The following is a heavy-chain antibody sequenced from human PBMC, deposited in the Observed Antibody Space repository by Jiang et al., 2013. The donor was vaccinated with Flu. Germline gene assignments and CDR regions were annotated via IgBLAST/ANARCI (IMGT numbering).Heavy chain of an antibody. Sequence: VQLVESGGGVVQPGRSLRLACATSGFTFSSYGMHWVRQAPGKGLEWVAVVSYDGKVQYYGDSVKGRFIISRDNSKNTLSLQMNSLRVEDTAIYYCAKEFSEKRANHFDNWGQGTLVTV. V-gene: IGHV3-30*18. CDR2: VSYDGKVQ. D-gene: IGHD1-14*01. CDR3: AKEFSEKRANHFDN. CDR1: GFTFSSYG. J-gene: IGHJ4*02.